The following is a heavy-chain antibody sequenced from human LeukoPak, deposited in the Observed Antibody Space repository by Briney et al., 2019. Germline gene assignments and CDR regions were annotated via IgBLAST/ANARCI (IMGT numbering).Heavy chain of an antibody. D-gene: IGHD3-10*01. Sequence: GGSLRLSCAASGFTFNNAWMNWVRQAPGKGLEWVGRIKSKTDGGTADYAAPVKDRFTISRDDSKNTLYLQMNSLKTEDTAVYYCTTQPYYTNYDEGDYWGQGTLVTVSS. CDR2: IKSKTDGGTA. CDR3: TTQPYYTNYDEGDY. CDR1: GFTFNNAW. V-gene: IGHV3-15*01. J-gene: IGHJ4*02.